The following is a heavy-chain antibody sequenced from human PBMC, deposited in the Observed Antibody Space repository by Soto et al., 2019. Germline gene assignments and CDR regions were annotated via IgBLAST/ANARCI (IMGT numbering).Heavy chain of an antibody. D-gene: IGHD5-18*01. V-gene: IGHV3-48*02. CDR2: IHSSSSTI. CDR1: GVTFSSDS. J-gene: IGHJ4*02. CDR3: ARDRGYTYGFDF. Sequence: GGSLRLSCTASGVTFSSDSMNWVRQAPGKGLEWVSFIHSSSSTIYYADSVKGRFTISRDNAKNSLYLQMNSLRDEDTAVYYCARDRGYTYGFDFWGQGALVTVSS.